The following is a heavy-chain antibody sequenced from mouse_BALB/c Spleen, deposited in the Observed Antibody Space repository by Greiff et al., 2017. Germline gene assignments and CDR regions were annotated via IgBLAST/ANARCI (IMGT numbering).Heavy chain of an antibody. V-gene: IGHV5-17*02. CDR1: GFTFSSFG. CDR2: ISSGSSTI. CDR3: ARPGYYDAMDY. J-gene: IGHJ4*01. D-gene: IGHD2-2*01. Sequence: DVKLVESGGGLVQPGGSRNLSCAASGFTFSSFGMHWVRQAPEKGLEWVAYISSGSSTIYYADTVKGRFTISRDNPKNTLFLQMTSLRSEDTAMYYCARPGYYDAMDYWVQGTSVTVSS.